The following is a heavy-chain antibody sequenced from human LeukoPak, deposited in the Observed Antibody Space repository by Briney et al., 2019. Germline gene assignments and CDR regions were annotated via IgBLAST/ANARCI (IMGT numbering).Heavy chain of an antibody. J-gene: IGHJ4*02. CDR3: ARDLSGSYYPYFDY. D-gene: IGHD1-26*01. CDR1: GFTFSSYG. CDR2: IRYDGSNK. Sequence: PGGSLRLSCAASGFTFSSYGMHWVRQAPGKGLEWVAFIRYDGSNKYYADSVKGRFTISRDNSKNTLYLQMNSLRSDDTAVYYCARDLSGSYYPYFDYWGQGTLVTVSS. V-gene: IGHV3-30*02.